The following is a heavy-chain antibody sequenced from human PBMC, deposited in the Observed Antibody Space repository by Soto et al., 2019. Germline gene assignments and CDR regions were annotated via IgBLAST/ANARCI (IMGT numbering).Heavy chain of an antibody. CDR1: GGSISGYY. CDR2: IYYSGNT. V-gene: IGHV4-59*08. Sequence: SETLSLTCTVSGGSISGYYWSWLRQAPGKGLEWVGWIYYSGNTNYNPSLKSRVTISVDSSKNQFSLKLRSVTAADTAVYYCARGGWQLGCMREYYMDVWGKGTTVTVSS. CDR3: ARGGWQLGCMREYYMDV. D-gene: IGHD6-6*01. J-gene: IGHJ6*03.